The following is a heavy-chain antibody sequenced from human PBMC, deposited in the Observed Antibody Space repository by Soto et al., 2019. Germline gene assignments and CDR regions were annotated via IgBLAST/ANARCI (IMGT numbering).Heavy chain of an antibody. Sequence: PGGSLRLSCAASGFTVSSYAMSWLRQAPGRGLEWLSTLSDSGANTYYADSVKGRFTISRDNSRNTLYVHMNSLSAEDTAVYYCAKFHGSGTYYNFPDYWGQGTLVPVSS. V-gene: IGHV3-23*01. J-gene: IGHJ4*02. CDR1: GFTVSSYA. CDR2: LSDSGANT. D-gene: IGHD3-10*01. CDR3: AKFHGSGTYYNFPDY.